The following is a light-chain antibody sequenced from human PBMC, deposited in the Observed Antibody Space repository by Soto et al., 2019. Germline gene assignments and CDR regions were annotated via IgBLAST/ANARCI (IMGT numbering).Light chain of an antibody. V-gene: IGLV4-60*03. J-gene: IGLJ3*02. CDR2: VEGSGGY. CDR3: ETWDTNARV. Sequence: QSVLTQSSSASASLGSSVKLTCTLSSGHSSYIIAWHQQQPGKAPRYLMKVEGSGGYQKGSGVPDRFSGSSSGADRYLTISRLPSEDEADYYCETWDTNARVFGGGTQLTVL. CDR1: SGHSSYI.